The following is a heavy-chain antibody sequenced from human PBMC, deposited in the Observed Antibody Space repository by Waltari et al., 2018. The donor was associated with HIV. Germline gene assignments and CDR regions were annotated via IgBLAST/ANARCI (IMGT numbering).Heavy chain of an antibody. CDR1: GFSVSSNY. V-gene: IGHV3-53*01. J-gene: IGHJ6*02. CDR3: ARDRGYAGYGGMDV. CDR2: IYTGDGT. D-gene: IGHD2-15*01. Sequence: EVQLVESGGGLFQPGGSLTPSCVASGFSVSSNYMSWVRQAPGKGLEWVSVIYTGDGTFYADSVKGRFTISRDHSKNTVSLQMNSLRAEDTALYYCARDRGYAGYGGMDVWGQGTTVTVSS.